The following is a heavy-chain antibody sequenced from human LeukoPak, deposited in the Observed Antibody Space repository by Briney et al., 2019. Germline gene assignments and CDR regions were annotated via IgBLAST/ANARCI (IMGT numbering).Heavy chain of an antibody. D-gene: IGHD3-9*01. J-gene: IGHJ4*02. CDR3: ARDPGILTGYYYFDY. CDR2: IYTSGST. CDR1: GGSISSYY. Sequence: SETLSLTCTVSGGSISSYYWSWIRQPAGKGLEWIGRIYTSGSTNYNPSLKSRVTMSVNTSKNQFSLKLSSVTAADTAVYYCARDPGILTGYYYFDYWGQGTLVTVSS. V-gene: IGHV4-4*07.